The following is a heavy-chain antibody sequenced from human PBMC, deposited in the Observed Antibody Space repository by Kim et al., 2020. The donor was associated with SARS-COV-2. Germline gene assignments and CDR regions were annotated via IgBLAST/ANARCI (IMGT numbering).Heavy chain of an antibody. D-gene: IGHD2-2*01. J-gene: IGHJ5*02. CDR3: ATGPPYCSSTSCQNWFDP. CDR2: FDPEDGET. CDR1: GYTLTELS. V-gene: IGHV1-24*01. Sequence: ASVKVSCKVSGYTLTELSMHWVRQAPGKGLEWMGGFDPEDGETIYAQKFQGRVTMTEDTSTDTAYMELSSLRSEDTAVYYCATGPPYCSSTSCQNWFDPWGQRTLVTVSS.